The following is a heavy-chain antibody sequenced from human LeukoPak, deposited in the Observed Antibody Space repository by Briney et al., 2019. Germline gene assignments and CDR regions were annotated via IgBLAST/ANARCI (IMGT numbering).Heavy chain of an antibody. J-gene: IGHJ6*03. Sequence: ASVKVSCKASGGTFSSYAISWVRQAPGQGLEWMGGIIPIFGTANYAQKFQGRVTITTDESTSTAYMELSSLRSEDTAVYYCARVVIDSYCRSYYYYYYMDVWGKGTTVTVSS. D-gene: IGHD5-18*01. CDR1: GGTFSSYA. V-gene: IGHV1-69*05. CDR2: IIPIFGTA. CDR3: ARVVIDSYCRSYYYYYYMDV.